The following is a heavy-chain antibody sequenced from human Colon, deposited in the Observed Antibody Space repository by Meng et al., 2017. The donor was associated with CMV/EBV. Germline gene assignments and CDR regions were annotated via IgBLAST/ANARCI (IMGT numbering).Heavy chain of an antibody. Sequence: SGCTFSSYSRTWVRQAPGKGLEWVSVIIGSGDSTHYADSVKGRFTISRDKSKNTVYLQMNRLRAEDTAVYYCAKDRWGVGTTLDPFDYWGQGTLVTVSS. CDR3: AKDRWGVGTTLDPFDY. CDR2: IIGSGDST. D-gene: IGHD1-26*01. CDR1: GCTFSSYS. V-gene: IGHV3-23*01. J-gene: IGHJ4*02.